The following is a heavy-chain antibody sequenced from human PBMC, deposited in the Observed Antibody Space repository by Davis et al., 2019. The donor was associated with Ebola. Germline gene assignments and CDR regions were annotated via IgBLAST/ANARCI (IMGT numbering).Heavy chain of an antibody. CDR1: GYTFTSYY. CDR2: INPSGGST. Sequence: AASVKVSCKASGYTFTSYYMHWVRQAPGQGLEWMGIINPSGGSTSYAQKFQGRVTMTRDTSTSTVYMELSSLRSEDTAVYYCARDGGEWELLQNFDYWGQGTLVTVSS. CDR3: ARDGGEWELLQNFDY. J-gene: IGHJ4*02. D-gene: IGHD1-26*01. V-gene: IGHV1-46*01.